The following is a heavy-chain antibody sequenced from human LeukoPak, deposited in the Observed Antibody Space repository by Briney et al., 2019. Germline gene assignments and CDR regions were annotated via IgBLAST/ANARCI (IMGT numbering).Heavy chain of an antibody. D-gene: IGHD1-7*01. CDR3: ARRGNSLGY. CDR2: INHSGST. CDR1: GGSFSGYY. V-gene: IGHV4-34*01. Sequence: SETLSLTCAVYGGSFSGYYWNWIRQPPGKGLEWIGEINHSGSTNYNPSLKSRVTISVDTSKNQFSLKLSSVTAADTAVYYCARRGNSLGYWGQGTLVTVSS. J-gene: IGHJ4*02.